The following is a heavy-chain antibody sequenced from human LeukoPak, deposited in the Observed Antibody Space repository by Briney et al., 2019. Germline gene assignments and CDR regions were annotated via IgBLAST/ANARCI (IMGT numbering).Heavy chain of an antibody. Sequence: GGSLRLSCAASGFTFSTYAMSWVRQAPGKGLEWVSAISGSGGSIFYADSVKGRFTISRDNSKKTLYLQMSSLRAEDTAVYYCAKDEAVHCSGGSCYSADYFDYWGQGTLVTVSS. J-gene: IGHJ4*02. D-gene: IGHD2-15*01. CDR3: AKDEAVHCSGGSCYSADYFDY. V-gene: IGHV3-23*01. CDR1: GFTFSTYA. CDR2: ISGSGGSI.